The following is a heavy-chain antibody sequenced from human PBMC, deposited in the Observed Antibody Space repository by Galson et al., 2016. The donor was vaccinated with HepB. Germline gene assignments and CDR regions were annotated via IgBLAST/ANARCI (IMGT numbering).Heavy chain of an antibody. D-gene: IGHD3-16*01. CDR3: ARSLMISFGAPTPRRRQLDY. Sequence: SFSAYYWNWIRQSPGKGLEWIGEINHSGSAYYNPSLKSRVTMSVDTSKMQLSLNLTSVTAADTAVYYCARSLMISFGAPTPRRRQLDYWGQGTLVTASS. CDR2: INHSGSA. V-gene: IGHV4-34*01. J-gene: IGHJ4*02. CDR1: SFSAYY.